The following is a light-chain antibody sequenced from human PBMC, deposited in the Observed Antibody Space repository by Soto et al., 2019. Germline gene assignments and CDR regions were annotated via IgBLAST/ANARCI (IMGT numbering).Light chain of an antibody. CDR1: QSISSW. CDR2: AAS. V-gene: IGKV1-9*01. J-gene: IGKJ5*01. Sequence: DIQMTQSPSSLSASVGDRVTITCLASQSISSWLAWYRQKPGKAPKLLIYAASSLQSGVPSRFSGSGSGTDFTLTISSLQPEDFATYYCQQLHDYPITFGQGTRLEIK. CDR3: QQLHDYPIT.